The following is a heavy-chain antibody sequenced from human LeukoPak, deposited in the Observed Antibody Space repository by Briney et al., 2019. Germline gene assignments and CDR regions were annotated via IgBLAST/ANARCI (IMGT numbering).Heavy chain of an antibody. V-gene: IGHV4-34*01. CDR2: ISHSGST. CDR1: GGSFSGYY. CDR3: ARGGVLTIFGVVRRRAFDI. D-gene: IGHD3-3*01. J-gene: IGHJ3*02. Sequence: PSETLSLTCAVYGGSFSGYYWSWIRQPPGKWLEWIGEISHSGSTNYNPSLKSRVTISVDTSKNQFSLKLSSVTAADTAVYYCARGGVLTIFGVVRRRAFDIWGQGTMVTVSS.